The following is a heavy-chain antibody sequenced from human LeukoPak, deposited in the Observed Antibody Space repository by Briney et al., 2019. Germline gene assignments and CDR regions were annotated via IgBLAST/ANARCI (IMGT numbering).Heavy chain of an antibody. V-gene: IGHV3-21*01. CDR2: ISSSRRYV. CDR1: GFTFSDYT. Sequence: PGGSLRLSCAASGFTFSDYTMNWVRQAPGKGLEWVSSISSSRRYVYYADSAKGRFTISRDDANNSLFLQMNSLRAEDTVVYYCARDLSPRPFDFWGQGTLVTVSS. J-gene: IGHJ4*02. CDR3: ARDLSPRPFDF.